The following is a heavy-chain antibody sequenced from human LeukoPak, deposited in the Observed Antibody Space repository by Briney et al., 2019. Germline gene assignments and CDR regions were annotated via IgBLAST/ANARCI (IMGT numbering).Heavy chain of an antibody. D-gene: IGHD6-13*01. CDR2: INTNTGNP. J-gene: IGHJ4*02. CDR1: GYTFTSYA. Sequence: GASVKVSCKASGYTFTSYAMNWVRQAPGQGLEWMGWINTNTGNPTYAQGFTGRFVFSLDTSVSTAYLQISSLKAEDTAVYYCASLSHSSSWYKGYYFDYWGQGTLVTVSS. V-gene: IGHV7-4-1*02. CDR3: ASLSHSSSWYKGYYFDY.